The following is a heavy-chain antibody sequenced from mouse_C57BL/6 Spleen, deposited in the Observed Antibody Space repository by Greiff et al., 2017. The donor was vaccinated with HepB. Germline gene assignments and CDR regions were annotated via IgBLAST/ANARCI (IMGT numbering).Heavy chain of an antibody. CDR3: ARRWGSIFDY. CDR1: GFTFSDYY. V-gene: IGHV5-16*01. D-gene: IGHD1-1*02. CDR2: INYDGSST. J-gene: IGHJ2*01. Sequence: EVKVVESEGGLVQPGSSMKLSCTASGFTFSDYYMAWVRQVPEKGLEWVANINYDGSSTYYLDSLKSRFIISRDNAKNILYLQMSSLKSEDTATYYCARRWGSIFDYWGQGTTLTVSS.